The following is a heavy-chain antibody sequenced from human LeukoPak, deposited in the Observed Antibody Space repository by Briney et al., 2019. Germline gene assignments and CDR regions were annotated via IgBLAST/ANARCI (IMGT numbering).Heavy chain of an antibody. D-gene: IGHD5-18*01. CDR2: ISSSSSYI. V-gene: IGHV3-21*01. Sequence: GGSLRLSCAASGFTFSSYSMNWVRQAPGKGLEWVSSISSSSSYIYYADSVKGRFTISRDNAKNSLYLQMNSLRAEDTAVYYCARDRYSYGPTYYYYGMDVWGQGTTVTVSS. J-gene: IGHJ6*02. CDR3: ARDRYSYGPTYYYYGMDV. CDR1: GFTFSSYS.